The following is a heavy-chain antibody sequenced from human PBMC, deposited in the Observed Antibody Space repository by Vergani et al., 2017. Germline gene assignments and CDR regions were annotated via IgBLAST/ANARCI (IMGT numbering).Heavy chain of an antibody. V-gene: IGHV3-21*01. J-gene: IGHJ4*02. Sequence: EVQLVESGGGLVKPGGSLRLSCTASGFTFRSYSMNWVRQAPGKGLEWVSSISSSSSYIYYADSVKGRFTISRDNAKNSLYLQMNSLRAEDTAVYYCAGDPNSSGWYYFDYGGQGTLVTVSS. D-gene: IGHD6-19*01. CDR2: ISSSSSYI. CDR1: GFTFRSYS. CDR3: AGDPNSSGWYYFDY.